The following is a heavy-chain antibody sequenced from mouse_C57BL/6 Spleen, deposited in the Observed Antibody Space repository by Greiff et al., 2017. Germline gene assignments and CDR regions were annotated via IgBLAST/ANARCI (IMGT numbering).Heavy chain of an antibody. D-gene: IGHD1-1*01. Sequence: EVNVVESGGDLVKPGGSLKLSCAASGFTFSSYGMSWVRQTPDKRLEWVATISSGGSYTYYPDSVTGRFTISRDNAKNTLYLQMSSLKSEDTAMYYCARQAVGEGDYAMDYWGQGTSVTVSS. CDR1: GFTFSSYG. V-gene: IGHV5-6*01. J-gene: IGHJ4*01. CDR2: ISSGGSYT. CDR3: ARQAVGEGDYAMDY.